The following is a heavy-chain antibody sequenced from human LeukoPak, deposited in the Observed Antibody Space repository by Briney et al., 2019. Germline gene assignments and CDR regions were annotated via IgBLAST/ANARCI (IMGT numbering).Heavy chain of an antibody. CDR1: GFTFDDYA. CDR2: ISWNSGSI. D-gene: IGHD5-12*01. J-gene: IGHJ4*02. Sequence: GGSLRLSCAASGFTFDDYAMHWVRQAPGKGLEWVSGISWNSGSIGYADSVKGRFTISRDNAKNSLYLQMNSLRAEDTALYYCAAFSGYDWSFVYWGEGTLVTVSS. V-gene: IGHV3-9*01. CDR3: AAFSGYDWSFVY.